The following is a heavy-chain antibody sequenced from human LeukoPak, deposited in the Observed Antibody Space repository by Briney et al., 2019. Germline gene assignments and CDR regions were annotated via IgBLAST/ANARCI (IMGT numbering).Heavy chain of an antibody. D-gene: IGHD2-15*01. J-gene: IGHJ4*02. CDR1: GFTFSSYS. Sequence: PGGSLRLSCAASGFTFSSYSMNWVRQAPGKGLEWVSSIGSSSSYIYYADSVKGRFTISRDNAKNSLYLQMNSLRAEDTALYYCARDRGSLGGRCYDYWAQGTLVTVSS. CDR3: ARDRGSLGGRCYDY. V-gene: IGHV3-21*01. CDR2: IGSSSSYI.